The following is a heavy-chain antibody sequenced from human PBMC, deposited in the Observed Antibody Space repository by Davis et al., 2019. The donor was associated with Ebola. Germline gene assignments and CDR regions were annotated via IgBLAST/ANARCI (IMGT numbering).Heavy chain of an antibody. CDR1: GFTFSSFG. Sequence: GESLKISCGASGFTFSSFGMHWVRQAPGKGLEWVAGIWYDGSIKNYEDSVKGRFTISRDNAMNMLYLQMNSLRAEDSALYYCVRDRNGYCSGDSCTGSHNWFDPWGQGTLVTVSS. CDR3: VRDRNGYCSGDSCTGSHNWFDP. D-gene: IGHD2-15*01. CDR2: IWYDGSIK. V-gene: IGHV3-33*01. J-gene: IGHJ5*02.